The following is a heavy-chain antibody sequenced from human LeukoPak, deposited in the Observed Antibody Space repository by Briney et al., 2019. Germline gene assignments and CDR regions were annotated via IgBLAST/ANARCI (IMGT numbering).Heavy chain of an antibody. CDR2: INTNTGNP. D-gene: IGHD2-15*01. V-gene: IGHV7-4-1*02. CDR1: GSTFTSYA. Sequence: GASVKVSCKASGSTFTSYAMNWVRQAPGQGLEWMGWINTNTGNPTCAKCYTGRFVFSLDTAVSTAYLQISNLRAEDTSVYYCASLFLVGGSHYPAWVDPWGREPLVTVSS. CDR3: ASLFLVGGSHYPAWVDP. J-gene: IGHJ5*02.